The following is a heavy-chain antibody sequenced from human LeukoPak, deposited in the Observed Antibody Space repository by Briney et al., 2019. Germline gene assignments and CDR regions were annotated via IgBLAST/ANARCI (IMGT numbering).Heavy chain of an antibody. CDR3: ARDPLVYM. V-gene: IGHV3-74*01. CDR2: INKDGSIT. Sequence: GGSLRLSCAASGFTFSSNCMSWVRQAQGKGLEGVSRINKDGSITNFADSVRGRFTIYRDNVKNTVYLQMNSLRAEDTAVYYCARDPLVYMWGQRSLVTVSS. D-gene: IGHD2-2*02. J-gene: IGHJ4*02. CDR1: GFTFSSNC.